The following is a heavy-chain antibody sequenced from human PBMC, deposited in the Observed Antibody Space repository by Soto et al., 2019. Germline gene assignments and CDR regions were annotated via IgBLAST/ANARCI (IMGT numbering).Heavy chain of an antibody. CDR2: INPSGGST. J-gene: IGHJ4*02. D-gene: IGHD3-22*01. Sequence: ASVKVSCKASGYTFTNYYVHWLRQAPGQGLGWMGLINPSGGSTTYAQKFQGRVTMTRDTSTSTVYMDLSSLRSEDTAVYYCARSPYSSGYYYAIDYWGQGTQVTVSS. CDR1: GYTFTNYY. CDR3: ARSPYSSGYYYAIDY. V-gene: IGHV1-46*01.